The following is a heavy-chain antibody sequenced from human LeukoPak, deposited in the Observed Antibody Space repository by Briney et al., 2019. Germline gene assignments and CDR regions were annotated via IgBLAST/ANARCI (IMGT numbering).Heavy chain of an antibody. CDR1: GYSFTSYW. CDR2: VDPSDSYT. CDR3: ARPIQGYSYGYPDAFDI. Sequence: GESLKISCKGSGYSFTSYWISWVRQMPGKGLEWMGRVDPSDSYTNYSQCFQVHVTISADKSGSTAYLQWSSLEASDTAMYYCARPIQGYSYGYPDAFDIWGQGTMVTVSS. D-gene: IGHD5-18*01. V-gene: IGHV5-10-1*01. J-gene: IGHJ3*02.